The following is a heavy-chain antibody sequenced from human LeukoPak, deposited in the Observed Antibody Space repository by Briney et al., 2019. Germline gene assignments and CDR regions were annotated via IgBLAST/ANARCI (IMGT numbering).Heavy chain of an antibody. D-gene: IGHD5-24*01. Sequence: SETLSLTCTVSGGSISTYYWSWIRQPPGKGLEWIGSIFYSGNTYDNPSLKSRVTISVDTSKNQFSLKLNSVTAADTAVYYCARHRSKWLQSSFDYWGQGTLVTVSS. V-gene: IGHV4-39*01. CDR1: GGSISTYY. J-gene: IGHJ4*02. CDR3: ARHRSKWLQSSFDY. CDR2: IFYSGNT.